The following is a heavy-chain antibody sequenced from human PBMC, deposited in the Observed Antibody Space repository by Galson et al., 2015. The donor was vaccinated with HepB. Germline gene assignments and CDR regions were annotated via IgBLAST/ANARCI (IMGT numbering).Heavy chain of an antibody. J-gene: IGHJ3*02. D-gene: IGHD3-10*01. CDR2: ISYRSTYI. V-gene: IGHV3-48*02. CDR1: GFTFSSHG. Sequence: SLRLSCAASGFTFSSHGMNWVRQAPGKGLEWVSYISYRSTYIYYGDSVKGRFTVSRDDAENSLFLQMDSLRDEDTAVYYCASVLAPGTFDIWGQGTIVTVSS. CDR3: ASVLAPGTFDI.